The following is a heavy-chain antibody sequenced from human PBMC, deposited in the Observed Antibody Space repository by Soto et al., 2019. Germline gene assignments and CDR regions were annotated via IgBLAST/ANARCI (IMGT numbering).Heavy chain of an antibody. J-gene: IGHJ4*02. CDR1: GGSTGSGGYY. D-gene: IGHD6-19*01. V-gene: IGHV4-30-4*01. CDR2: IYHIGST. CDR3: ARDVFAVPGTYFDS. Sequence: QVQLQESGPGLVKPSQTLSLTCAVSGGSTGSGGYYWSWIRQPPGKGLGYIGYIYHIGSTYYNPSLESRVTMSVDTSKNQFSLKLSSVTAADTAVYYCARDVFAVPGTYFDSWGRGTLVTVSS.